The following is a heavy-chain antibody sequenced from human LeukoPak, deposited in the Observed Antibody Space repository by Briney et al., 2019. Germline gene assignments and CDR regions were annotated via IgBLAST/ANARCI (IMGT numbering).Heavy chain of an antibody. CDR3: ARETYYDILTGYFYYYYYMDV. CDR1: GGSISSNSYY. V-gene: IGHV4-61*02. J-gene: IGHJ6*03. D-gene: IGHD3-9*01. CDR2: IYTSGST. Sequence: SETLSLTCAVSGGSISSNSYYWGWIRQPAGKGLEWIGRIYTSGSTNYNPSLKSRVTMSVDTSKNQFSLKLSSVTAADTAVYYCARETYYDILTGYFYYYYYMDVWGKGTTVTISS.